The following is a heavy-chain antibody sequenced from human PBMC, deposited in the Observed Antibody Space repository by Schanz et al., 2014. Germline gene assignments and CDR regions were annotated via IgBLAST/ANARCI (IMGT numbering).Heavy chain of an antibody. Sequence: EVQLVESGGGLIQPGGSLRLSCAVSGFTVSTNYMSWVRQAPGKGLEWVSSLYIGGGSTRYADSVKGRFIISRDNSKNALSLQMNSLRAEDTAVYYCAREEGYGYGPGAFDIWGQGTMVTVSS. CDR1: GFTVSTNY. CDR3: AREEGYGYGPGAFDI. CDR2: LYIGGGST. V-gene: IGHV3-66*03. D-gene: IGHD5-18*01. J-gene: IGHJ3*02.